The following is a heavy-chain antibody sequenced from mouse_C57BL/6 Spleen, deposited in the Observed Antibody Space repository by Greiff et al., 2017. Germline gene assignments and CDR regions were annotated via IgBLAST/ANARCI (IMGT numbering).Heavy chain of an antibody. V-gene: IGHV1-72*01. J-gene: IGHJ1*03. CDR1: GYTFTSYW. D-gene: IGHD1-1*01. CDR2: IDPNSGGT. CDR3: ARTGPDGSSYWYFDV. Sequence: QVQLQQSGAELVKPGASVKLSCKASGYTFTSYWMHWVKQRPGRGLEWIGRIDPNSGGTKYNEKFKSKATLTVDNPSSTAYMQLSSLTSEDSAVYYCARTGPDGSSYWYFDVWGTGTTVTVSS.